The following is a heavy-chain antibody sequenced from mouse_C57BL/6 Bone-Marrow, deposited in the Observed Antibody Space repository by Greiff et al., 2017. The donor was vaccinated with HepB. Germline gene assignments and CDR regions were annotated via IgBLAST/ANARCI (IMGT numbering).Heavy chain of an antibody. CDR2: ISNGGGSN. CDR1: GFTFSDYY. Sequence: DVHLVESGGGLVQPGGSLKLSCAASGFTFSDYYMYWVRQTPEKRLEWVAYISNGGGSNYYPDTVKGRFTISRDNAKNTLYLQMSSLKSEDTAMYYCARQGDYYGSSSYAMGYWGQGTSVTVSS. D-gene: IGHD1-1*01. V-gene: IGHV5-12*01. CDR3: ARQGDYYGSSSYAMGY. J-gene: IGHJ4*01.